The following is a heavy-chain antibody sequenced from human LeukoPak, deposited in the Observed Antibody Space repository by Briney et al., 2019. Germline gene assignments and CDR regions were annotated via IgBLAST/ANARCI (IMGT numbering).Heavy chain of an antibody. CDR3: TRLSHVAGAPKVSWFDP. D-gene: IGHD1-26*01. V-gene: IGHV4-38-2*02. CDR2: IYHSGTS. Sequence: PSETLSLTCTVSAYSISDGIVWGWIRQPPGKALEWIGSIYHSGTSYYNPSLKSRISMSVDTSKNQFSLNLSSVTAADTAVYYCTRLSHVAGAPKVSWFDPWGQGTLVTVSS. CDR1: AYSISDGIV. J-gene: IGHJ5*02.